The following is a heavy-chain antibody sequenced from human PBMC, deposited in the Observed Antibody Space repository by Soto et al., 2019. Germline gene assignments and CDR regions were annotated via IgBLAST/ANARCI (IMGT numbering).Heavy chain of an antibody. CDR3: ASDVLRFLECPPILNY. V-gene: IGHV1-69*13. J-gene: IGHJ4*02. CDR2: IIPIFGTA. D-gene: IGHD3-3*01. Sequence: ASVKVSCKASGGTFSSYAISWVRQAPGQGLEWMGGIIPIFGTANYAQKFQGRVTITADESTSTAYMELSSLRSEDTAVYYCASDVLRFLECPPILNYRGQGSSVIVSS. CDR1: GGTFSSYA.